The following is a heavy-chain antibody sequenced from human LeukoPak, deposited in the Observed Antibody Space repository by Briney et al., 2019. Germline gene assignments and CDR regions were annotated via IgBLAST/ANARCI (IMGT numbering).Heavy chain of an antibody. CDR1: GFTFSSYA. Sequence: GGSLRLSCAASGFTFSSYAMSWVRQAPGKGLEWVLAISGSGGSTYYADSVKGRFTISRDNSKNTLYLQMNSLRAEDTAVYYCAKDAIGQYRPYYFDCWGQGTLVTVSS. CDR2: ISGSGGST. CDR3: AKDAIGQYRPYYFDC. V-gene: IGHV3-23*01. D-gene: IGHD3-16*02. J-gene: IGHJ4*02.